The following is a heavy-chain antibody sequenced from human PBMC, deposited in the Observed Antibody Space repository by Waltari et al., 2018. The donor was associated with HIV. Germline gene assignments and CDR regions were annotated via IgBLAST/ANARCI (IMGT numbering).Heavy chain of an antibody. CDR3: AKEEPHSSGWYSGVDY. D-gene: IGHD6-19*01. J-gene: IGHJ4*02. V-gene: IGHV3-23*01. CDR1: GFTFSSYA. Sequence: EVQLLESGGGLVQPGGSLRLSCAASGFTFSSYAMSWVRQAPGKGLEWVSAISGSGGSTYYADSVKGRFTISRDNSKNTLYLQMNSLRAEDTAVYYCAKEEPHSSGWYSGVDYWGQGTLVTVSS. CDR2: ISGSGGST.